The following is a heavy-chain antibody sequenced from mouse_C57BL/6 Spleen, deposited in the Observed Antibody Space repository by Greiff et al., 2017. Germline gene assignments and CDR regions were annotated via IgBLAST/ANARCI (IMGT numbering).Heavy chain of an antibody. V-gene: IGHV14-4*01. Sequence: VQLQQSGAELVRPGASVKLSCTASGYNINDDYMHWVKQRPEQGLEWIGWIDPENGDTEYASKFQGQATITADTSSNTAYLQLSSLTSEDTAVYYSTTCATVVATQYYAMDDWGQGTSVTVSS. D-gene: IGHD1-1*01. CDR3: TTCATVVATQYYAMDD. J-gene: IGHJ4*01. CDR1: GYNINDDY. CDR2: IDPENGDT.